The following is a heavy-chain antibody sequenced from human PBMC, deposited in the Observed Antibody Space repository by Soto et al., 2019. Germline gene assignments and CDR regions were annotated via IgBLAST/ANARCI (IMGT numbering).Heavy chain of an antibody. V-gene: IGHV1-8*01. CDR1: GYSFTSLD. D-gene: IGHD1-26*01. CDR3: ARGVSAGVDY. Sequence: QVQLVQSGAEVREPGASVKVSCKASGYSFTSLDINWVRQTAGQGLEWMGWMEPSTGRTGYAQKFQGRVTMTRDTYINTAYMELTTLTSDDTGFYYCARGVSAGVDYWGQGTLVTVSS. CDR2: MEPSTGRT. J-gene: IGHJ4*02.